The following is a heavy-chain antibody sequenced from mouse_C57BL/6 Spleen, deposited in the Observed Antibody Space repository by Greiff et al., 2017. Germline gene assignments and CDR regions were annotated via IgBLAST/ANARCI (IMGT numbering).Heavy chain of an antibody. CDR1: GFSFTSYG. CDR3: AKNKDGYDDGYFDY. Sequence: QVQLKESGPGLVQPSQSLSITCTVSGFSFTSYGVHWVRQSPGKGLEWLGVIWRGGSTDYNAAFMSRLSITKDNSKSQVFFKMNSLQADDTAIYYCAKNKDGYDDGYFDYWGQGTTLTVSS. D-gene: IGHD2-2*01. CDR2: IWRGGST. J-gene: IGHJ2*01. V-gene: IGHV2-5*01.